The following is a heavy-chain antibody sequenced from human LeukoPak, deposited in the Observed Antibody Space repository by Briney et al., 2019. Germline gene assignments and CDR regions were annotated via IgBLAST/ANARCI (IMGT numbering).Heavy chain of an antibody. CDR2: INPNSGGT. J-gene: IGHJ4*02. V-gene: IGHV1-2*02. CDR3: ARGSGFTIFGVADY. D-gene: IGHD3-3*01. Sequence: ASVKVSCKASGYTFTGYYMHWVRQAPGQGGEWMGWINPNSGGTNYAQKFQGRVTMTRDTSISTAYMELSRLRSDDTAVYYCARGSGFTIFGVADYWGQGTLVTVSS. CDR1: GYTFTGYY.